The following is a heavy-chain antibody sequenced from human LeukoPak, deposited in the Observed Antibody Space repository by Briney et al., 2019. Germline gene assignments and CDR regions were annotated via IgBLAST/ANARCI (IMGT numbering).Heavy chain of an antibody. CDR3: ARSRWLQVFDY. D-gene: IGHD5-24*01. V-gene: IGHV4-39*01. CDR1: GGSISSSSYY. J-gene: IGHJ4*02. Sequence: SATLSLTCTVSGGSISSSSYYWGWIRQPPGKGLEWIGSIYYSGSTYYNPSLKSRVTISVDTSKNQFSLKLSSVTAADTAVYYCARSRWLQVFDYWGQGTLVTVSS. CDR2: IYYSGST.